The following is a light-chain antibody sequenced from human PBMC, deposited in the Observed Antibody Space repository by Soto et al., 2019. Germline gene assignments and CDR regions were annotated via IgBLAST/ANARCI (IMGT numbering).Light chain of an antibody. Sequence: EIVMTQSPATLSVSPGERATLSCRASQSVSSYLAWYQQKPGQAPRLLIYDASNRATGIPARFSGSGSGTDFTLTISSLEPEDLAVYYCQQRSNWPWTFGQGTKVDIK. CDR2: DAS. CDR1: QSVSSY. V-gene: IGKV3-11*01. CDR3: QQRSNWPWT. J-gene: IGKJ1*01.